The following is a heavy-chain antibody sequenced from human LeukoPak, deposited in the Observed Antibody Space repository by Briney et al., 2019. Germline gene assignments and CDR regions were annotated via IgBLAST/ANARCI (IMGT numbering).Heavy chain of an antibody. J-gene: IGHJ5*02. CDR2: MNPNSGNT. D-gene: IGHD2-2*01. V-gene: IGHV1-8*03. Sequence: SVKVSCKASGYTFTSYDINWVRQATGQGLEWMGWMNPNSGNTGYAQKFQGRVTITRNTTISTAYMELSSLRSEDTAVYYCARVIVVVPAAKVWFDPWGQGTLVTVSS. CDR1: GYTFTSYD. CDR3: ARVIVVVPAAKVWFDP.